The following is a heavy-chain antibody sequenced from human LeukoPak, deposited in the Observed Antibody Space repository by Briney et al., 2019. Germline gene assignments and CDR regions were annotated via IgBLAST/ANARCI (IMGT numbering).Heavy chain of an antibody. CDR1: GYTFTSYD. CDR3: ARGLIAARHYYYYYMDV. CDR2: MNPNSGNT. D-gene: IGHD6-6*01. V-gene: IGHV1-8*01. Sequence: ASVKVSCKASGYTFTSYDINWVRQATGQGLEWMGWMNPNSGNTGYAQMFQGRVTMTRNTSISTAYMELSSLRSEDTAVYYCARGLIAARHYYYYYMDVWGKGTTVTVSS. J-gene: IGHJ6*03.